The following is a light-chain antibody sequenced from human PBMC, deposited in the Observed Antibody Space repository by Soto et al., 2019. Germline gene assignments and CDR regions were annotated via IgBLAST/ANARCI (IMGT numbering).Light chain of an antibody. CDR2: WAS. CDR1: QSVLYSSNNKNL. Sequence: DIVMTQSPEYLAVSLGERATINCKSSQSVLYSSNNKNLVAWYQQKPGQPPKLLIYWASTRESGVPDRFSGRGSGRHFTLTISSLQAKDVAVYYCQQYYSPPRYTFGQGTRLGIK. CDR3: QQYYSPPRYT. V-gene: IGKV4-1*01. J-gene: IGKJ2*01.